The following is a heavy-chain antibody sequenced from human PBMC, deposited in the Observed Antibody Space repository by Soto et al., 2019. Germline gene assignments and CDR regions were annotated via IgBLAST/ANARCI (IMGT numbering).Heavy chain of an antibody. CDR1: GFTVSSNY. CDR2: IYSGGST. D-gene: IGHD3-22*01. Sequence: EVQLVESGGGLVQPGGSLRLSCAASGFTVSSNYMSWVRQAPGKGLEWVSVIYSGGSTYYADSVKGRFTISRHNSKNTVYFQMNSLRAADTAVYYCARDPYYDSSGYLASYGMDVWGQGTTVTVSS. CDR3: ARDPYYDSSGYLASYGMDV. V-gene: IGHV3-53*04. J-gene: IGHJ6*02.